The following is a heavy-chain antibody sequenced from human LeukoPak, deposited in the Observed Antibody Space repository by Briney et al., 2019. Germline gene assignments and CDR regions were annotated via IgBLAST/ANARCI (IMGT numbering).Heavy chain of an antibody. Sequence: SETLSLTCTVSGGSISSSSYYWGWIRQPPGKGLEWIGYIYYSGSTNYNPSLKSRVTISVDTSKNQFSLKLSSVTAADTAVYYCARRGYYFEYFQHWGQGTLVTVSS. D-gene: IGHD3-22*01. CDR3: ARRGYYFEYFQH. CDR2: IYYSGST. J-gene: IGHJ1*01. V-gene: IGHV4-61*05. CDR1: GGSISSSSYY.